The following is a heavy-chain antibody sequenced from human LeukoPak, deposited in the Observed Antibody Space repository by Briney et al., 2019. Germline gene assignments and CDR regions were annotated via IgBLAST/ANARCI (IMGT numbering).Heavy chain of an antibody. J-gene: IGHJ4*02. CDR1: GYTFTGYY. CDR2: INPNSGGT. D-gene: IGHD6-19*01. CDR3: TRSGGRPASYYFDY. Sequence: ASVKVSCKASGYTFTGYYMHWVRQAPGQGLEWMGWINPNSGGTNYAQKFQGRVTMTRDTSISTAYMELSRLRSDDTAVYYCTRSGGRPASYYFDYWGQGTLVTVSS. V-gene: IGHV1-2*02.